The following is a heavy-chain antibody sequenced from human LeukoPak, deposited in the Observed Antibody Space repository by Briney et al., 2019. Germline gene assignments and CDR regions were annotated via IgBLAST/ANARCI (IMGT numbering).Heavy chain of an antibody. D-gene: IGHD4-23*01. Sequence: GGSLRLSCAASGFTFSDYYMSWLRQAPGKGLEWVSYISSSGSTIYYADSVKGRFTISRDNAKNSLYLQMNSLRAEDTAVYYCARDRVYYGGTDYYYSYGMDVWGQGTTVTVSS. V-gene: IGHV3-11*01. CDR1: GFTFSDYY. CDR3: ARDRVYYGGTDYYYSYGMDV. J-gene: IGHJ6*02. CDR2: ISSSGSTI.